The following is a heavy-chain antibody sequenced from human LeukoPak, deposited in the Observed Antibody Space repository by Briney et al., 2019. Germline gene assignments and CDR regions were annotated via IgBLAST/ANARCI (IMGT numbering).Heavy chain of an antibody. V-gene: IGHV1-2*02. D-gene: IGHD3-22*01. Sequence: GASVKVSCKASGYTFTGYYMHWVRQAPGQGLEWMGWINPNSGGTNYAQKFQGRVTITRDTSASTAYMELSSLRSEDTAVYYCARDRLAYYYDSSGYYPWGQGTLVTVSS. CDR3: ARDRLAYYYDSSGYYP. CDR1: GYTFTGYY. CDR2: INPNSGGT. J-gene: IGHJ5*02.